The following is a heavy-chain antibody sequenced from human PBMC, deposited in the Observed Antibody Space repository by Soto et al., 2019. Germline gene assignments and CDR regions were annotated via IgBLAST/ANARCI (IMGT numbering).Heavy chain of an antibody. CDR1: GFTFSTYG. V-gene: IGHV3-33*01. CDR2: IWSDGNNK. J-gene: IGHJ3*02. CDR3: ARELNTVTTRDAFDI. D-gene: IGHD4-17*01. Sequence: QVQLVESGGGVVQPGRSLRLSCAASGFTFSTYGMHWVRQAPGKGLEWVAVIWSDGNNKYYADSVKGRFTISRDNSKNTLYLQMNSLRAEDTAAYYCARELNTVTTRDAFDIWGQGTMVTVSS.